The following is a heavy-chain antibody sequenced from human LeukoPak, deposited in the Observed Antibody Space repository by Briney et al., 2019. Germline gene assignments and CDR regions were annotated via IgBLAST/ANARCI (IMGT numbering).Heavy chain of an antibody. Sequence: GASVKVSCKASGGTFSSYAISWVRQAPGQGLEWMGGIIPIFGTANYAQKLQGRVTMTTDTSTSTAYMELRSLRSDDTAVYYCARNRRAMTTVTPEFDYWGQGTLVTVSS. CDR2: IIPIFGTA. J-gene: IGHJ4*02. V-gene: IGHV1-69*05. CDR3: ARNRRAMTTVTPEFDY. CDR1: GGTFSSYA. D-gene: IGHD4-17*01.